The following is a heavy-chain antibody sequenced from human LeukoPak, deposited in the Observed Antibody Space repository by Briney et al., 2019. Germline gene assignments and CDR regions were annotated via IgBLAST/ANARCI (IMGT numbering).Heavy chain of an antibody. D-gene: IGHD6-6*01. CDR1: NGSFSNNY. V-gene: IGHV4-34*01. J-gene: IGHJ5*02. CDR2: INQSGGT. CDR3: ARHSARLDWFDP. Sequence: SETLSLTCAVYNGSFSNNYWSWIRQPPGKGLEWIGEINQSGGTNYNPSLKSRVTISVDTSDNHFSLKMTSVTAADTAVYYCARHSARLDWFDPWGQGTLVTVSS.